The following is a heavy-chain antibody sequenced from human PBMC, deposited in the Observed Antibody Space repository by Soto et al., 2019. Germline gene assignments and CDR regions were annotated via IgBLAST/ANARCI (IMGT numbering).Heavy chain of an antibody. Sequence: NPSETLSLTCTVSGGSISSYYWSWIRQPPGKGLEWIGYIYYSGSTNYNPSLKSRVTISVATSKNQFSLKLTSVTAADTATYYCARGGMVIIPTATAFDYWGQGTLVTVSS. D-gene: IGHD1-1*01. V-gene: IGHV4-59*12. J-gene: IGHJ4*02. CDR2: IYYSGST. CDR1: GGSISSYY. CDR3: ARGGMVIIPTATAFDY.